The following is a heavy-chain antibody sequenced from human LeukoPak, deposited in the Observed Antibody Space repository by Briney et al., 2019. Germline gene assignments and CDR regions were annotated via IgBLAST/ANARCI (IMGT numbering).Heavy chain of an antibody. CDR3: ARDRFRLVTGTRLCWFDP. J-gene: IGHJ5*02. CDR2: LNPNTDGT. V-gene: IGHV1-2*06. D-gene: IGHD2-21*02. CDR1: GYTFTDYY. Sequence: ASVKVSCKASGYTFTDYYIHWVRQAPGHGLEWMGRLNPNTDGTSYAQKFQGRVTMTRDTSISTAYMELRKLTSDDTAVYYCARDRFRLVTGTRLCWFDPWGQGTLVTVSS.